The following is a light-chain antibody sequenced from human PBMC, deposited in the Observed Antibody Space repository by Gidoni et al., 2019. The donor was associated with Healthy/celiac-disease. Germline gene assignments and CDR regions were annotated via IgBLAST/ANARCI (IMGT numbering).Light chain of an antibody. Sequence: QSVLTQPTSVSGAPGQRVTIYCTGSSSNIGAGYDVHWYQQLPGTAPNLLIYGNSQRPSGVPDRFSGSKSGTSASLAITGLQAEDEADYYCQSYDSSLSGLYVFGTGTKVTVL. V-gene: IGLV1-40*01. J-gene: IGLJ1*01. CDR2: GNS. CDR3: QSYDSSLSGLYV. CDR1: SSNIGAGYD.